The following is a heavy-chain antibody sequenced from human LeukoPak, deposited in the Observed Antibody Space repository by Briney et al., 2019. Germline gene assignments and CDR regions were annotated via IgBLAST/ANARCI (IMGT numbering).Heavy chain of an antibody. D-gene: IGHD3-3*01. Sequence: GGSLRLSCAASGFTFSSYWMSWVRQAPGKGLEWVANIKQDGSEKYYVDSVKGRFTISRDNAKNSLYLQMNGLRAEDTAVYYCARPDRGSLRFLEWLFFDYWGQGTLVTVSS. CDR2: IKQDGSEK. J-gene: IGHJ4*02. CDR3: ARPDRGSLRFLEWLFFDY. CDR1: GFTFSSYW. V-gene: IGHV3-7*01.